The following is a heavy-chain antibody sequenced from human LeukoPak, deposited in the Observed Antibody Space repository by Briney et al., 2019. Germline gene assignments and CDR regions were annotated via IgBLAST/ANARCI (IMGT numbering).Heavy chain of an antibody. CDR1: GFTFSSYG. J-gene: IGHJ4*02. D-gene: IGHD6-19*01. Sequence: GGSLRLSCAASGFTFSSYGMHWVRQAPGKGLEWVAVISYDGSNKYYADSVKRRFTISRDNSKNTLYLQMNSLRAEDTAVYYCAKDGSSGWPYFDYWGQGTLVTASS. V-gene: IGHV3-30*18. CDR3: AKDGSSGWPYFDY. CDR2: ISYDGSNK.